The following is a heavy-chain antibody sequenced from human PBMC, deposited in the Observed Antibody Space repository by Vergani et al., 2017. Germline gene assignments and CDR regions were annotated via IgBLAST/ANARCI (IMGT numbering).Heavy chain of an antibody. Sequence: EVQLVESGGGLVKPGGSLRLSCAASGFTFSSYSMNWVRQAPGKGLEWVSAISGSGGSTYYADSVKGRFTISRDNSKNTLYLQMNSLRAEDTAVYYCAGEITMIVATTMYYFDYWGQGTLVTVSS. V-gene: IGHV3-23*04. CDR3: AGEITMIVATTMYYFDY. D-gene: IGHD3-22*01. J-gene: IGHJ4*02. CDR2: ISGSGGST. CDR1: GFTFSSYS.